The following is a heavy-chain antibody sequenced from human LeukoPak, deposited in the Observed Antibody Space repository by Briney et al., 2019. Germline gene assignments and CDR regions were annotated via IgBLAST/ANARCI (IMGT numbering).Heavy chain of an antibody. CDR3: ARNWELDC. CDR1: GFTFSTYW. Sequence: GGCLRLSCAASGFTFSTYWMNWVRHAPGKGLVWVSRINFDGSSLGYADSVKSRFTISRDNAKNTLYLQMNSLRAEDTAVYYCARNWELDCWGQGTLVTVSS. CDR2: INFDGSSL. J-gene: IGHJ4*02. D-gene: IGHD1-26*01. V-gene: IGHV3-74*01.